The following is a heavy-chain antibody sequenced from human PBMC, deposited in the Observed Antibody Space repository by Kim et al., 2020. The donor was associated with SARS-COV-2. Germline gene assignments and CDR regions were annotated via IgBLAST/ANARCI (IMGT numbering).Heavy chain of an antibody. CDR3: ARSLLGHPA. CDR2: GNT. Sequence: GNTKYSQKFQGRVTITRDTSASTAYMELSSLRSEDTAVYYCARSLLGHPAWGQGTLVTVSS. J-gene: IGHJ5*02. V-gene: IGHV1-3*01. D-gene: IGHD2-8*02.